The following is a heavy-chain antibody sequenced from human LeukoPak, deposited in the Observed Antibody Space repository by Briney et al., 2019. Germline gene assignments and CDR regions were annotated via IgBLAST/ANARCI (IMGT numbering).Heavy chain of an antibody. D-gene: IGHD5-18*01. Sequence: SETLSLTCTVSGYSISSGYYWGWIGQSPGQGLEWIGRIYNSGSTYYNPSLKRRITISVDTSKNQSSLRLRSVTAADTATYYCARDRLWIEPLDYWGQGTLVIVSS. CDR1: GYSISSGYY. CDR3: ARDRLWIEPLDY. CDR2: IYNSGST. J-gene: IGHJ4*02. V-gene: IGHV4-38-2*02.